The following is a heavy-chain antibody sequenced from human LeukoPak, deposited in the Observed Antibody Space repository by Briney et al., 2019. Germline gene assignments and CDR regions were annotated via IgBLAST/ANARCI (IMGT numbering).Heavy chain of an antibody. D-gene: IGHD4-17*01. Sequence: VGSLRLSCVASGFTFSSYGMHWVRQAPGKGLGWVAFIRYYGSNKYYAVSVKGRFTTSRDNSKNTLYLQMNSLRAEDTAVYYCEMTSVTTRRYNWFDPWGQGTLVTVSS. V-gene: IGHV3-30*02. CDR1: GFTFSSYG. CDR2: IRYYGSNK. J-gene: IGHJ5*02. CDR3: EMTSVTTRRYNWFDP.